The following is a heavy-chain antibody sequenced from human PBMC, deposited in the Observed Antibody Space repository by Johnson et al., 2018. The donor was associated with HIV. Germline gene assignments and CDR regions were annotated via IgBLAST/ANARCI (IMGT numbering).Heavy chain of an antibody. CDR3: ARGALGSFDL. CDR2: ISYDGRNK. D-gene: IGHD3-10*01. CDR1: GFSFSIYA. J-gene: IGHJ3*01. Sequence: QMQLVESGGGVVQPGRSLRLSCAASGFSFSIYAMHWVRQAPGKGLEWVAVISYDGRNKDYADSVKGRFTISRDNAKNSLYLQMDSLRDEDMAVYYCARGALGSFDLWGQGTMVTVSS. V-gene: IGHV3-30*04.